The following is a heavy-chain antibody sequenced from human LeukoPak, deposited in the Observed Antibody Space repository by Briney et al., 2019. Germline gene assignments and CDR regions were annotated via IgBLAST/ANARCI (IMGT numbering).Heavy chain of an antibody. CDR3: GRDPTYRNYFDS. V-gene: IGHV1-46*02. J-gene: IGHJ4*02. CDR1: GNSLNNYH. Sequence: GASVKVSCKASGNSLNNYHMHRVRQAPGQGLEWLGIIRPGGDGPSYAQKFQGRVTMTGDMSTSTVYMELSSLTSDDTAVYYCGRDPTYRNYFDSWGQGTLVTVSS. CDR2: IRPGGDGP. D-gene: IGHD1-1*01.